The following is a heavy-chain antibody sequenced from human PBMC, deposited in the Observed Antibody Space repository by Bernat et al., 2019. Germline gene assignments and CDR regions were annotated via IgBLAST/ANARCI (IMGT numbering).Heavy chain of an antibody. CDR2: ISYDGSNK. CDR1: GFTFSSYV. Sequence: QVQLVESGGGVVQPGRSLRLSCAASGFTFSSYVMHWVRQAPGKGLEWVVVISYDGSNKYYEDSVKGRFTISRDNSKNTLYLQMNSLRAEDTAVYYCACGRNPGYYFDYWGQGTLVTVSS. D-gene: IGHD1-14*01. CDR3: ACGRNPGYYFDY. V-gene: IGHV3-30*01. J-gene: IGHJ4*02.